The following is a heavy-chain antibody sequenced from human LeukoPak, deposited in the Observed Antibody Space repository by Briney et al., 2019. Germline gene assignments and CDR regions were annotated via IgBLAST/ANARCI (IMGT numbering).Heavy chain of an antibody. Sequence: PSETLSLTCTVSGGSISSYYWSWIRQPPGKGLEWIGYIFSGRSTNYNPSLKSLTTISLDTSKSQFSLTVSSVTAADTAVYYCARGICTSSYCYAGDYGMDVWGQGTTVTVSS. V-gene: IGHV4-59*08. CDR1: GGSISSYY. CDR2: IFSGRST. J-gene: IGHJ6*02. D-gene: IGHD2-2*01. CDR3: ARGICTSSYCYAGDYGMDV.